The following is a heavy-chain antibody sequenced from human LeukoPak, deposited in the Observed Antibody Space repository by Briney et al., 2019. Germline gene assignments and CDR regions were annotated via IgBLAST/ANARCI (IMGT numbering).Heavy chain of an antibody. Sequence: GGSLRLSCAASGFTFSNYAMTWVRQAPGKGLEWVSAISGGGGSTYYADSVKGRFIISRDNSKNTLYLQMNSLRAEDTAVYYCARELNVDTAMAFDYWGQGTLVTVSS. D-gene: IGHD5-18*01. CDR1: GFTFSNYA. CDR2: ISGGGGST. J-gene: IGHJ4*02. V-gene: IGHV3-23*01. CDR3: ARELNVDTAMAFDY.